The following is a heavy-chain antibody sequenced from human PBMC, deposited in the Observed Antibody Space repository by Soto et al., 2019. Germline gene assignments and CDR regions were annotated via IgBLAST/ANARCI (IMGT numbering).Heavy chain of an antibody. CDR2: INHSGST. V-gene: IGHV4-34*01. D-gene: IGHD2-2*01. CDR3: ARGPYCSRHRLPSACYYYYYMDV. J-gene: IGHJ6*03. CDR1: GGSFSGYY. Sequence: QVQLQQWGAGLLKPSETLSLTCAVYGGSFSGYYWSWIRQPPGKGLEWIGEINHSGSTNYNPSRKSRVTLSVDTSKNQFSLKLSSVTAADTAVCYCARGPYCSRHRLPSACYYYYYMDVWGKGTTVTVSS.